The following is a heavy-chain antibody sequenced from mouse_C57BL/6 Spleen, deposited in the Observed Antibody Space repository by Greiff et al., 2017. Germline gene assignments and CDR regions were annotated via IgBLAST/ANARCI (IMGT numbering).Heavy chain of an antibody. CDR1: GYAFSSSW. CDR2: IYPGDGDT. Sequence: QVQLKESGPELVKPGASVKISCKASGYAFSSSWMNWVKQRPGKGLEWIGRIYPGDGDTNYNGKFKGKATLTADTSSNTAYMQLSSLTSEDSAVYFCARHGNWYFDVWGTGTTVTVSS. J-gene: IGHJ1*03. CDR3: ARHGNWYFDV. V-gene: IGHV1-82*01.